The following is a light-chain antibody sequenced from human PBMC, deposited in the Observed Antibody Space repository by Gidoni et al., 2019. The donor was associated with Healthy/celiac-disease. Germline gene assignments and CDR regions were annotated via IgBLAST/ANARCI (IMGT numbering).Light chain of an antibody. J-gene: IGLJ1*01. CDR2: DVS. CDR3: SSYTSSSTV. Sequence: QSALTQPASVSGSPGQSITISCTGTSSDVGGYNYVSWYQQHPGKAPKLMIYDVSNRPSGVSTRFSGSTSGNTASLTISGLQAEDEADYYCSSYTSSSTVFGTGTKVTVL. V-gene: IGLV2-14*03. CDR1: SSDVGGYNY.